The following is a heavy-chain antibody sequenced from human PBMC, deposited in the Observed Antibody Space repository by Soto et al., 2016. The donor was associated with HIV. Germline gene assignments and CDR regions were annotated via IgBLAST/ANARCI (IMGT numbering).Heavy chain of an antibody. CDR3: ARGRGTYPTTRAFDI. J-gene: IGHJ3*02. V-gene: IGHV3-20*04. CDR1: GFTFDDDD. D-gene: IGHD3-16*01. CDR2: INWNGGST. Sequence: EVQLVESGGGVVRPGGSLRLSCAASGFTFDDDDMSWVRQAPGKGLEWVSGINWNGGSTGYADSVKGRFTISRDNAKNSLYLQMNSPRAEDTALYYCARGRGTYPTTRAFDIWGQGTMVTVSS.